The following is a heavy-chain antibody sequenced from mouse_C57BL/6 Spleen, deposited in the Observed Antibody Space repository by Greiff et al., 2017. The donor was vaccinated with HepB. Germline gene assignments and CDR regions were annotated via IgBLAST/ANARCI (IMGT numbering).Heavy chain of an antibody. CDR1: GYTFTEYT. D-gene: IGHD2-3*01. CDR2: FYPGSGSI. V-gene: IGHV1-62-2*01. CDR3: ARHEGEAYDGYLPFAY. J-gene: IGHJ3*01. Sequence: VQLQQSGAELVKPGASVKLSCKASGYTFTEYTIHWVKQRSGQGLEWIGWFYPGSGSIKYNEKFKDKATLTADNSSSTVYMELSRLTSEDSAVYGCARHEGEAYDGYLPFAYWGQGTLVTVSA.